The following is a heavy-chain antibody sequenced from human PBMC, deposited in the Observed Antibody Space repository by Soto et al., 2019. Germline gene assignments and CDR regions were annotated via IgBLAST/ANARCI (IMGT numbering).Heavy chain of an antibody. CDR2: IYQSGVT. Sequence: KSSETLSLTCNMSGDSYSISTYSWSWIRQPPGKALQWIGFIYQSGVTSYNPSLASRVSISLDRSNNQCSLKLKSVTAADTAVYFCAGMTYTSGLRFDPWGPGTLVTVSS. J-gene: IGHJ5*02. D-gene: IGHD6-19*01. CDR1: GDSYSISTYS. V-gene: IGHV4-30-2*01. CDR3: AGMTYTSGLRFDP.